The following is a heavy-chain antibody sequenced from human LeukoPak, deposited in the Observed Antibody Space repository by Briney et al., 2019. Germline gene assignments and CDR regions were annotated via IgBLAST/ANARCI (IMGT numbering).Heavy chain of an antibody. V-gene: IGHV4-59*01. CDR2: IYYSGST. CDR1: GGSISSFY. J-gene: IGHJ4*02. Sequence: SETLSLTCTVSGGSISSFYWSWIRQPPGKGLEWIGYIYYSGSTNYNPSLRSRVTISVDTSKNQFSLKLSSVTAADTAVYYCAKLSRANTYTYFSDWGQGTLVTVSS. CDR3: AKLSRANTYTYFSD. D-gene: IGHD5-18*01.